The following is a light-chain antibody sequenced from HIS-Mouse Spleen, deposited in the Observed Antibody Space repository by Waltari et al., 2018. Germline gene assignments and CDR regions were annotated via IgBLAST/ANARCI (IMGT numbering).Light chain of an antibody. CDR2: DAS. V-gene: IGKV1-33*01. CDR3: QQYDNLPYT. Sequence: TQSPSSLSASVGARVTITCQASQDISNYLNWYQQKPGKAPKLLIYDASNLETGVPSRFSGSGSGTDFTFTISSLQPEDIATYYCQQYDNLPYTFGQGTKLEIK. J-gene: IGKJ2*01. CDR1: QDISNY.